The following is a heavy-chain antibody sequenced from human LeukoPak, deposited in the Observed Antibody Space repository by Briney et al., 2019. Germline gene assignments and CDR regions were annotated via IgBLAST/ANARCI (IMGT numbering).Heavy chain of an antibody. V-gene: IGHV3-11*01. D-gene: IGHD2-2*01. CDR3: ARVVVVVPAAIAYYYYGMDV. J-gene: IGHJ6*02. Sequence: GGPLRLSCAASGFTFSDYYMSWIRQAPGKGLEWVSYISSSGSTMYYADSVKGRFTISRDNAKNSLYLQMNSLRAEDTAVYYCARVVVVVPAAIAYYYYGMDVWGQGTTVTVSS. CDR1: GFTFSDYY. CDR2: ISSSGSTM.